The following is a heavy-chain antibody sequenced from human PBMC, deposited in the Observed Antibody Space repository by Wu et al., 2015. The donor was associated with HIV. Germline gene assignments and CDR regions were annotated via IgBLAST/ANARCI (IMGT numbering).Heavy chain of an antibody. V-gene: IGHV1-46*01. J-gene: IGHJ5*01. CDR3: ATSTTALNWFDS. Sequence: QVQLVQSGAEVKKPGASVKVSCKPSGYFFTTYQVHWVRQAPGQGLEWMGVINPTGDSTDYAQKFQGRVTMTRDTSTNTVYMDLTSLRSDDTAIYYCATSTTALNWFDSWGQGTLVTVSS. CDR2: INPTGDST. CDR1: GYFFTTYQ. D-gene: IGHD1-1*01.